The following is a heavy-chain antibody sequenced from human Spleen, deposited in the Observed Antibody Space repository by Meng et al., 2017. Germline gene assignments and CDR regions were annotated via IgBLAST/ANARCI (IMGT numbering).Heavy chain of an antibody. CDR3: ASYCSGGSCYSLDY. Sequence: QGQLIQSGAKMKKPGASVKVSCKAAGSTFTGYNMHWVRQAPGQGLEWMGRINPNSGGTNYAQKFQGRVTMTRDTSISTAYMELSRLRSDDTAVYYCASYCSGGSCYSLDYWGQGTLVTVSS. CDR2: INPNSGGT. J-gene: IGHJ4*02. V-gene: IGHV1-2*06. CDR1: GSTFTGYN. D-gene: IGHD2-15*01.